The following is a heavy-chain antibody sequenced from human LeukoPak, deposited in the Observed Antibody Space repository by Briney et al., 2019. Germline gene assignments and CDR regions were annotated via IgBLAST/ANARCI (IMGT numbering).Heavy chain of an antibody. V-gene: IGHV4-59*01. CDR1: GGSITSYF. Sequence: PSETLSLTCTVSGGSITSYFWSWIRQPPGKGLEWIGYISNSGSPYYNPSLKSRVTISVDTSKNQFSLKLSSVTAADTAVYYCARQQWLVRGWFDPWGQGTLVTVSS. D-gene: IGHD6-19*01. CDR2: ISNSGSP. CDR3: ARQQWLVRGWFDP. J-gene: IGHJ5*02.